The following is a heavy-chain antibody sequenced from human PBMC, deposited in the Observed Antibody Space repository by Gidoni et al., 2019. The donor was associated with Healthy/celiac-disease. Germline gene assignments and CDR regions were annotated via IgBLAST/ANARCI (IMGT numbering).Heavy chain of an antibody. Sequence: EVQLVESGGGLVQPGGSLRLSCSASGFTFSSYAMHWVRQAPGKGLEYVSAISSNGGSTYYADSVKGRFTISRDNSKNTLYLQMSSLRAEDTAVYYCVKRAVTTGKDLDYWGQGTLVTVSS. CDR1: GFTFSSYA. V-gene: IGHV3-64D*06. CDR2: ISSNGGST. J-gene: IGHJ4*02. D-gene: IGHD4-17*01. CDR3: VKRAVTTGKDLDY.